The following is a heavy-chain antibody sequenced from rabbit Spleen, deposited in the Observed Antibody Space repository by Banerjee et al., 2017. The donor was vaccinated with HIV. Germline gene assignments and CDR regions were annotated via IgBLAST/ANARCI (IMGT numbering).Heavy chain of an antibody. CDR3: ARDGAGSSYFNL. D-gene: IGHD8-1*01. CDR2: IYAGSSGST. J-gene: IGHJ4*01. CDR1: GVSFSSSSY. Sequence: QSLEESGGDLVKPGASLTLTCTASGVSFSSSSYMCWVRQAPGKGLEWIACIYAGSSGSTWYASWVNGRFTISSHSAQNTLFLQLNSLTAADTATYFCARDGAGSSYFNLWGQGTLVTVS. V-gene: IGHV1S40*01.